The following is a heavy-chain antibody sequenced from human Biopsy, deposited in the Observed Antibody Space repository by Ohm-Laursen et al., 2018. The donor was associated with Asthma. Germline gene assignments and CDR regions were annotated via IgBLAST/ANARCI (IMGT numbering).Heavy chain of an antibody. D-gene: IGHD3-22*01. Sequence: RLSCTASGFKFDEYTMHWVRQAPGKGLGWVSGISWNSATIGYADSVEGRFTISRDNAKNSVFLHMDSLRPEDTAFYYCAKVRSDWVITESFDYWGQGVLVTVSS. CDR1: GFKFDEYT. CDR3: AKVRSDWVITESFDY. J-gene: IGHJ4*02. V-gene: IGHV3-9*01. CDR2: ISWNSATI.